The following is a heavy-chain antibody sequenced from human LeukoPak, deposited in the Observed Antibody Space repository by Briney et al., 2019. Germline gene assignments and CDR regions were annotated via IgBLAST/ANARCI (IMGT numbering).Heavy chain of an antibody. CDR2: ISSSSSYI. CDR1: GFTFSSYS. J-gene: IGHJ3*02. D-gene: IGHD2-2*02. V-gene: IGHV3-21*01. Sequence: GGSLRLSCGASGFTFSSYSMNWVRQAPGKGLEWVSSISSSSSYIYYADSVKGRFTISRDNAKNSLYLQMNSLRAEDTAVYYCARDLGYCSSTSCYTAFDIWGQGTMVTVSS. CDR3: ARDLGYCSSTSCYTAFDI.